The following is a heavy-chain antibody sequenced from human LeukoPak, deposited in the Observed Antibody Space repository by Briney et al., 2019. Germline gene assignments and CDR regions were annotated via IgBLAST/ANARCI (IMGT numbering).Heavy chain of an antibody. CDR3: ARAGLRDAFDI. V-gene: IGHV4-34*01. CDR2: INHSGST. Sequence: KPSETLSLTCAVYGGSFSGYYWSWIRQPPGKGLEWIGEINHSGSTNYNPSLKSRVTISVDTSKNQFSLKLSSVTAADTAVYYCARAGLRDAFDIWGQGTMVTVSS. D-gene: IGHD5-12*01. CDR1: GGSFSGYY. J-gene: IGHJ3*02.